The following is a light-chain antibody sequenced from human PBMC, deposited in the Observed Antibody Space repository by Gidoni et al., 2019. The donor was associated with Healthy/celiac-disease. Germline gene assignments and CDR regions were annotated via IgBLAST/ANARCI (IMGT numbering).Light chain of an antibody. CDR2: KAS. CDR3: QQYNSYSRT. Sequence: DIQMTQSPSTLSASVGDRVTITCRASQSISSRLAWYQQKPGKAPKLLIYKASSLESGVPSRFSGSGSGTEFTLTSSSLQPDDFATYYCQQYNSYSRTFXQXTKVXIK. V-gene: IGKV1-5*03. J-gene: IGKJ1*01. CDR1: QSISSR.